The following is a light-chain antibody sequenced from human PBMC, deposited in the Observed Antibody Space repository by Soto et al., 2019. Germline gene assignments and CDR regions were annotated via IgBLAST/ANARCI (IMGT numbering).Light chain of an antibody. J-gene: IGKJ1*01. CDR2: AAS. CDR3: QQSYSTTWA. CDR1: QSISSY. V-gene: IGKV1-39*01. Sequence: DIQMTQSPSSLSASVGDRVTITCRASQSISSYLNWYQQKPGKAPMLLMYAASSLQSGVPSRFSGSKSVTDFTLNISSLQPEDFATYYCQQSYSTTWAFGQGTKVDIK.